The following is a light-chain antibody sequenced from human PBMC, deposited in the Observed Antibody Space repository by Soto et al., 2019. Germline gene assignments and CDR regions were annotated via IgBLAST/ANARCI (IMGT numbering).Light chain of an antibody. CDR1: RDISVY. V-gene: IGKV1-33*01. CDR3: QQYDNLPPYT. Sequence: DLQMTQSPSSLSASVGDTVTITCQASRDISVYLNWYQQKPGKAPKLLVFDASNLQTGVPSSFSGSGSGTHFTFSISILQTEDVSTYYCQQYDNLPPYTFGQGTKLEI. CDR2: DAS. J-gene: IGKJ2*01.